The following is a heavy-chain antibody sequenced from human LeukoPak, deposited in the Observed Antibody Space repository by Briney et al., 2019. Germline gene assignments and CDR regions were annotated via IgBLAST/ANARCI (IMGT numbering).Heavy chain of an antibody. D-gene: IGHD3-9*01. V-gene: IGHV3-9*01. CDR2: ISWNSGSI. Sequence: GGSLRLSCAASGFTFDDYAMHWVRHAPGKGLEWVSGISWNSGSIGYADSVKGRFTISRDNAKNSLYLQMNSLRAEDTALYYCAKAIGYDILTGYPDYWGQGTLVTVSS. J-gene: IGHJ4*02. CDR1: GFTFDDYA. CDR3: AKAIGYDILTGYPDY.